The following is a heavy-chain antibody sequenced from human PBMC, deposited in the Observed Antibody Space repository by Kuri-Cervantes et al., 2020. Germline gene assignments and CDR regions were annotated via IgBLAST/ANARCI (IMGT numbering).Heavy chain of an antibody. D-gene: IGHD3-3*01. CDR3: ARGGYDFWVGFVY. J-gene: IGHJ4*02. Sequence: GSLRLSCTVSGGTISSSSYYWGWIRQPPGKGLEWIGCIYYSGSTYYNPSLKSSVTISVDTSKNQFSLKLSSVTAADTAVYYCARGGYDFWVGFVYWGQGTLVTVSS. CDR1: GGTISSSSYY. V-gene: IGHV4-39*07. CDR2: IYYSGST.